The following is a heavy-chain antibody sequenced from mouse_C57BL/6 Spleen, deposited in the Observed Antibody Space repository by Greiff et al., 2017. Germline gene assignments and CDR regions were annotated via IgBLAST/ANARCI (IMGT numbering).Heavy chain of an antibody. CDR1: GFTFSDYG. CDR2: ISSGSSTI. Sequence: EVQRVESGGGLVKPGGSLKLSCAASGFTFSDYGMHWVRQAPEKGLEWVAYISSGSSTIYYADTVKGRFTIARDNAKNTQFLQMTSLRSEDTAMYYCARSYYYGSSYDWFAYWGQGTLVTVSA. D-gene: IGHD1-1*01. J-gene: IGHJ3*01. V-gene: IGHV5-17*01. CDR3: ARSYYYGSSYDWFAY.